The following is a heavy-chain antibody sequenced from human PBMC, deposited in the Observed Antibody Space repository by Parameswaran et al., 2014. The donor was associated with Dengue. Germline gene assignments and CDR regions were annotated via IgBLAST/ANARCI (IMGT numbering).Heavy chain of an antibody. CDR3: ATYYYDSSGSFDY. CDR2: INHSGST. J-gene: IGHJ4*02. D-gene: IGHD3-22*01. Sequence: RWIRQPPGKGLEWIGEINHSGSTNYNPSLKSRVTISVDTSKNQFSLKLSSVTAADTAVYYCATYYYDSSGSFDYWGQGTLVTVSS. V-gene: IGHV4-34*01.